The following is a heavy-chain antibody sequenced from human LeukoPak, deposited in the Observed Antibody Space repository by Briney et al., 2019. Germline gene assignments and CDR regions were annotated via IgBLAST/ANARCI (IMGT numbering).Heavy chain of an antibody. J-gene: IGHJ4*02. CDR2: INPSGGST. V-gene: IGHV1-46*01. CDR1: GYTFTSYY. Sequence: ASVKVSCKASGYTFTSYYMHWVRQAPGQGLEWMGIINPSGGSTSYAQKFQGRVTVTRDTSTSTVHMELSGLRSEDTPVYYCARDQEAFDYWGQGTLVTVSS. CDR3: ARDQEAFDY.